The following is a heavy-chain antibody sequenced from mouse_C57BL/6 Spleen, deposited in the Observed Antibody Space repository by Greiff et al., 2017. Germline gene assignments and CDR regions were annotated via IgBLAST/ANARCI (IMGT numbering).Heavy chain of an antibody. CDR2: IHPDSGST. CDR3: ARDCGSSYDFGY. D-gene: IGHD1-1*01. V-gene: IGHV1-64*01. Sequence: VQLQQPGAELVKPGASVKLSCKASGYTFTSYGMHWVKQRPGQGLEWIGMIHPDSGSTNYNEKFKSKATLTVDKSSSTAYMQLSSLTSEDSAVYYSARDCGSSYDFGYWGQGTTLTVSS. J-gene: IGHJ2*01. CDR1: GYTFTSYG.